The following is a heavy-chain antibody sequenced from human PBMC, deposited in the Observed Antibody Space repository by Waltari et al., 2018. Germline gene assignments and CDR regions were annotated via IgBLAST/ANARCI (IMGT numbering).Heavy chain of an antibody. J-gene: IGHJ4*02. Sequence: QVQLVQSGAEVKKPGASVKVSCKTSGYTFTSYDITWVRQATGQGLEWMGWMNPNSGNTGYAQKFQGRVTMTRNTSISTAYMELSSLRSEDTAVYYCARGLKRRQLGTYYFDYWGQGTLVTVSS. CDR2: MNPNSGNT. CDR3: ARGLKRRQLGTYYFDY. V-gene: IGHV1-8*01. CDR1: GYTFTSYD. D-gene: IGHD6-13*01.